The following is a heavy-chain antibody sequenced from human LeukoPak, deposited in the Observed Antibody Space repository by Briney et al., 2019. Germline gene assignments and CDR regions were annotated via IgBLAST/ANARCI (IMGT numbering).Heavy chain of an antibody. V-gene: IGHV3-7*01. J-gene: IGHJ5*02. CDR1: GFSVRNAW. CDR2: IKQDGSEK. D-gene: IGHD3-9*01. CDR3: ARSVFDFEGWFDP. Sequence: GGSLRLSCAASGFSVRNAWMSWVRQAPGKGLEWVANIKQDGSEKYYVDSVKGRFTISRDNAKNSLYLQMNSLRAEDTAVYYCARSVFDFEGWFDPWGQGTLVTVSS.